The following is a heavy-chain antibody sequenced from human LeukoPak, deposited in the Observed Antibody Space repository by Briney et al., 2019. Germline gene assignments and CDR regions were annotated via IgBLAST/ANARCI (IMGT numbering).Heavy chain of an antibody. V-gene: IGHV3-23*01. CDR3: ATGGYTLIY. CDR1: GFTFNNYA. J-gene: IGHJ4*02. D-gene: IGHD5-12*01. CDR2: ISSSGDST. Sequence: GGSLRLSCAASGFTFNNYALSWVRQAPGKGLEWVSAISSSGDSTQYAESVKGRFTISRDNSKNTVYLQMNSLRGEDTAVYYCATGGYTLIYWGQGTLVTVSS.